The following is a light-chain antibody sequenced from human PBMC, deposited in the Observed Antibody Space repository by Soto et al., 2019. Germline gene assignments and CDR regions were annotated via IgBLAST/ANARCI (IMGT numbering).Light chain of an antibody. CDR2: GAS. CDR3: QQYNNWPPWT. V-gene: IGKV3-15*01. CDR1: QSVSSD. J-gene: IGKJ1*01. Sequence: EIVMTQSPATLSVSPGEGATLSCRASQSVSSDLAWYQQKPGQAPRLLIYGASTRATGIPARFSGSGSGTEFTLTISSLQSEDFAIYYCQQYNNWPPWTFGQGTKVDIK.